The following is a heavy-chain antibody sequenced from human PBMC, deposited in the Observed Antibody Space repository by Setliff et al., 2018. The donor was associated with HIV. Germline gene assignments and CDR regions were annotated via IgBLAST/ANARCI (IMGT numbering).Heavy chain of an antibody. CDR1: GYTLAALS. Sequence: GASVKVSCKVFGYTLAALSIHWVRQAPGKGLEWMGGFDPEDGERINAERFQGRVTMTRDTSTSTVYMELSSLRSEDTAVYYCARVWPRGLISFYGYWGQGTLVTVSS. CDR2: FDPEDGER. CDR3: ARVWPRGLISFYGY. J-gene: IGHJ4*02. V-gene: IGHV1-24*01. D-gene: IGHD2-2*01.